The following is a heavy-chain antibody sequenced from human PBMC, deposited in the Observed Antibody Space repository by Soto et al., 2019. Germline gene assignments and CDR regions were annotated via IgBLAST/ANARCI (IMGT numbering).Heavy chain of an antibody. CDR2: ISGSGGST. D-gene: IGHD3-22*01. V-gene: IGHV3-23*01. J-gene: IGHJ4*02. CDR1: GFTFSSYA. Sequence: EVQLLESGGGLVQPGGSLRLSCAASGFTFSSYAMSWVRQAPGKGLEWVSAISGSGGSTYYADSVKGRFTISRDNSKNTLYLQINSLRAEDTAVYYCAEDLPGGYYAFGYWGQGTLITVSS. CDR3: AEDLPGGYYAFGY.